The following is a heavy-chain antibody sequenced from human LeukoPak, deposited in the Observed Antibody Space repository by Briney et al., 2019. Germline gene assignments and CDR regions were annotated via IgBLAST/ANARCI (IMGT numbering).Heavy chain of an antibody. CDR2: IYTSRST. D-gene: IGHD5-18*01. CDR3: ARDLRGYSYGSNYYYYYGMDV. V-gene: IGHV4-61*02. Sequence: PSETLSLTCTVSGGSISSGSYYWSWIRQPAGKGLEWIGRIYTSRSTNYNPSLKSRVTISVDTSKNQFSLKLSSVTAADTAVYYCARDLRGYSYGSNYYYYYGMDVWGQGTTVTVSS. J-gene: IGHJ6*02. CDR1: GGSISSGSYY.